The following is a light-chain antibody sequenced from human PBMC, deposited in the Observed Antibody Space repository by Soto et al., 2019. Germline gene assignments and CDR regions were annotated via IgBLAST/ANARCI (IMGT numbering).Light chain of an antibody. CDR1: QSVTSSY. J-gene: IGKJ1*01. V-gene: IGKV3-20*01. CDR3: QQYGSSPRK. CDR2: DAS. Sequence: EVVLTQSPCTLSLSPGERATLSCRASQSVTSSYLAWYQQKPGQAPRLLIYDASSRATGIPDRFSGRGSGTDFTLTISRLEPEDFAVYYCQQYGSSPRKFGQGTKVDIK.